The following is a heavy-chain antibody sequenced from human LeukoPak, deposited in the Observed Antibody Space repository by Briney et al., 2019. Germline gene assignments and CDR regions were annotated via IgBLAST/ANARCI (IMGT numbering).Heavy chain of an antibody. CDR3: ARLRFLEWLPDAFDI. CDR2: ISAYSGNT. J-gene: IGHJ3*02. D-gene: IGHD3-3*01. V-gene: IGHV1-18*01. Sequence: ASVKVSCKASGYTFTSYGISWVRQAPGQGLEWMGWISAYSGNTNYAQKLQGRVTMTTDTSTSTAYMELRSLRSDDTAVYYCARLRFLEWLPDAFDIWGQGTMVTVSS. CDR1: GYTFTSYG.